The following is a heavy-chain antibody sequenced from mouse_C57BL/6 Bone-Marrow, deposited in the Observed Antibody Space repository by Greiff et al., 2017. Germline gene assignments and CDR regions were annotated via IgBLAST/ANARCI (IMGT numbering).Heavy chain of an antibody. CDR1: GFNIKDDY. Sequence: EVQLQESGAELVRPGASVKLSCTASGFNIKDDYMHWVKQRPEQGLEWIGWIDPENGDTEYASKFQGKATITADTSSNTAYLQLSSLTSEDTAVYYCTTTTVVDMDYWGQGTSVTVSS. J-gene: IGHJ4*01. V-gene: IGHV14-4*01. CDR3: TTTTVVDMDY. D-gene: IGHD1-1*01. CDR2: IDPENGDT.